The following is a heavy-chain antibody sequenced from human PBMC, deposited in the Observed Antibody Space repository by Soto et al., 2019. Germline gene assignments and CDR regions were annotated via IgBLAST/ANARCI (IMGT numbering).Heavy chain of an antibody. V-gene: IGHV1-8*01. CDR2: MNPNSGNT. Sequence: GASVKVSCKASGYTFTSYDINWVRQATGQGLEWMGWMNPNSGNTGYAQKFQGRVTMTRNTSISTAYMELSGLRSEDTAVYYCARGNLPYYDFWSGYSAVWGQGTTVTVSS. J-gene: IGHJ6*02. CDR3: ARGNLPYYDFWSGYSAV. D-gene: IGHD3-3*01. CDR1: GYTFTSYD.